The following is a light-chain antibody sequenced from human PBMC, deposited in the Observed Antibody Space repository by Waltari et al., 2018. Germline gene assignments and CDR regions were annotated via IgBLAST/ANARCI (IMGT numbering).Light chain of an antibody. Sequence: EIVLTQSPGTLSLSPGERDILSFRVSQSVSRALAWYQQKPGQAPRLLIYGASNRATGIPDRFSGSGSGTDFSLTISRLEPEDFAVYYCQHYVRLPVTFGQGTKVEIK. CDR2: GAS. J-gene: IGKJ1*01. CDR3: QHYVRLPVT. V-gene: IGKV3-20*01. CDR1: QSVSRA.